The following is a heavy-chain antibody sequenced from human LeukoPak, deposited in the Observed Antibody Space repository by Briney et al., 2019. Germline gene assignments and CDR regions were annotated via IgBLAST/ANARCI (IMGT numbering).Heavy chain of an antibody. CDR1: GYTFTGYY. J-gene: IGHJ4*02. CDR2: VDPEDGET. CDR3: ATAQVGAPDY. D-gene: IGHD1-26*01. V-gene: IGHV1-69-2*01. Sequence: GASVKVSCKASGYTFTGYYMHWVRQAPGKGLEWMGRVDPEDGETIYAEKFQGRVTITADTSTDTAYMELSSLRSEDTAVYYCATAQVGAPDYWGQGTLVTVSS.